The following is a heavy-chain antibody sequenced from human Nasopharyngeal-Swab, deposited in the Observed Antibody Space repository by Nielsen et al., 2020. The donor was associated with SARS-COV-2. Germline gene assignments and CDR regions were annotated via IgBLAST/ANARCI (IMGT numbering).Heavy chain of an antibody. V-gene: IGHV3-21*01. CDR2: ISSSSSYI. J-gene: IGHJ4*02. CDR3: ARSGDCGGDCYYLDY. Sequence: LSLTGAASGFTFSSYSMNWVRQAPGKGLEWVSSISSSSSYIYYADSVKGRFTISRDNAKNSLYLQMNSLRAEDTAVYYCARSGDCGGDCYYLDYWGQGTLVTVSS. D-gene: IGHD2-21*02. CDR1: GFTFSSYS.